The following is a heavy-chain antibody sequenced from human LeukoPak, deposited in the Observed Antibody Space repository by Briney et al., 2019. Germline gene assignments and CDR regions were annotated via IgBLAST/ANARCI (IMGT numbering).Heavy chain of an antibody. Sequence: GGSLRLSCAASGFTFSSYNMNWVRQAPGKGLEWVSSISTTSDYIYYADSLKGRFTISRDNAKNSLHLQMNSLRAEDTAVYYCAREAYYYYYMDVWGKGTTVTVSS. CDR1: GFTFSSYN. J-gene: IGHJ6*03. CDR2: ISTTSDYI. V-gene: IGHV3-21*01. CDR3: AREAYYYYYMDV.